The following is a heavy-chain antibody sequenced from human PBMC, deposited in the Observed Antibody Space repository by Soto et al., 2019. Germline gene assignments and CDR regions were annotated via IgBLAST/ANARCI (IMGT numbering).Heavy chain of an antibody. D-gene: IGHD1-1*01. CDR2: INPKNGGI. CDR1: GYTFTDFY. V-gene: IGHV1-2*02. CDR3: ARTGGTPHHWFDP. Sequence: ASVKVSCKSSGYTFTDFYIHWVRQVPGQGLEWVGWINPKNGGINYAQKFQGRVTMTRDTSISTAYMELSRLRSDDTAVYYCARTGGTPHHWFDPWGQGTLVTVSS. J-gene: IGHJ5*02.